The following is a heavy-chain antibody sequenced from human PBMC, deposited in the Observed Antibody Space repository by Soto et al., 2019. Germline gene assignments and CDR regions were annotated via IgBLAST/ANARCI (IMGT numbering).Heavy chain of an antibody. J-gene: IGHJ5*02. CDR1: GYSFTSYW. CDR3: ARLRYDYGDYLWFDP. Sequence: GESLKISCKGSGYSFTSYWISWVRQMPGKGLEWMGRIDPSDSYTKYSPSFQGHVTMSSDKSISTAYLQWSSLKASDTAMYYCARLRYDYGDYLWFDPWGQGTLVTVSS. CDR2: IDPSDSYT. V-gene: IGHV5-10-1*01. D-gene: IGHD4-17*01.